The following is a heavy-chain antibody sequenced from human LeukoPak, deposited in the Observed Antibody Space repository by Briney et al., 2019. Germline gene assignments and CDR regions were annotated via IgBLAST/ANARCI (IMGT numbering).Heavy chain of an antibody. V-gene: IGHV4-59*01. Sequence: SETLSLTCTVSGGSISSYYWSWIRQPPGKGLEWIGYIYYSGSTKYNPSLKSRVTLSVDTSRNQFSLSLRSMTAADTAVYYCARTEPSGTTSHWGQGTLVTVSS. CDR1: GGSISSYY. CDR3: ARTEPSGTTSH. J-gene: IGHJ4*02. CDR2: IYYSGST. D-gene: IGHD1-1*01.